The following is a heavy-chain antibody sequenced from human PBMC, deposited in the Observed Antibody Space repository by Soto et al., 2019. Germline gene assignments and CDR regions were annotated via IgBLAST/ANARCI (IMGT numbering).Heavy chain of an antibody. CDR3: AKGASTTVFAFNDY. D-gene: IGHD4-17*01. Sequence: EVQLVESGGGLVQPGRSLRLSCAASGFTFDDYAMHWVRQPPGKGLEWVSSISWNRGNLGYADSVKGRFTISRDNAKNSLYLQMNSLRGEDTALYSCAKGASTTVFAFNDYCGHGTLVTVSS. V-gene: IGHV3-9*01. CDR2: ISWNRGNL. J-gene: IGHJ4*01. CDR1: GFTFDDYA.